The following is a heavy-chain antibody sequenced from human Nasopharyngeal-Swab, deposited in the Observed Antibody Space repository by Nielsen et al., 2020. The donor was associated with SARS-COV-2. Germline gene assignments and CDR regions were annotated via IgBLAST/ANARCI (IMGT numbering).Heavy chain of an antibody. Sequence: SVKVSCKASGGTFSSYAISWVRQAPEQGLEWMGRIIPILGIANYAQKFQGRVTITADKSTSTAYMELSSLRSEDTAVYYCAREGIAAAGPEDYWGQGTLVTVSS. J-gene: IGHJ4*02. V-gene: IGHV1-69*04. CDR2: IIPILGIA. D-gene: IGHD6-13*01. CDR3: AREGIAAAGPEDY. CDR1: GGTFSSYA.